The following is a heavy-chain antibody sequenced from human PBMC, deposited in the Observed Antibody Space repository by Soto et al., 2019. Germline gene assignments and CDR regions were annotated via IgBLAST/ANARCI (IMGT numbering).Heavy chain of an antibody. D-gene: IGHD1-7*01. Sequence: PSQTLSLTCVISGDSVSSNSAAWSWIRRSPSRGLEWLGRTYYRTRWYYDYAVSVRSRITVNPDTSKNQFSLQLTSVTPEDTAVYYCAGTTSHYWYYMDVWGKGTTVTVSS. V-gene: IGHV6-1*01. CDR2: TYYRTRWYY. J-gene: IGHJ6*03. CDR3: AGTTSHYWYYMDV. CDR1: GDSVSSNSAA.